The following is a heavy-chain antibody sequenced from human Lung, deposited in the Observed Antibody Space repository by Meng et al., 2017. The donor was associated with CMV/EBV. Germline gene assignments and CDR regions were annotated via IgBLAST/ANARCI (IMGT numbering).Heavy chain of an antibody. CDR2: INGGNGKT. D-gene: IGHD2-2*01. Sequence: QFQLVQSGAEVKKPGASVKVSCKASGYTFKSYAIHWVRQAPGQRLEWMGWINGGNGKTKYSQKFQGRVTITRDTSASTAYMELSSLRSEDTAVYYCARDVVVPAALTVRIDYWGQGTLVTVSS. J-gene: IGHJ4*02. V-gene: IGHV1-3*01. CDR1: GYTFKSYA. CDR3: ARDVVVPAALTVRIDY.